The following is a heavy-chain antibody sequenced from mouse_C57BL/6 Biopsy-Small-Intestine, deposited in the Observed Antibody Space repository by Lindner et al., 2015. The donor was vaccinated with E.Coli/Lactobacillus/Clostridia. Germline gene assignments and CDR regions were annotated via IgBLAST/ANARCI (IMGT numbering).Heavy chain of an antibody. V-gene: IGHV14-2*02. CDR2: VNTGTGGT. J-gene: IGHJ1*01. CDR1: GSTIIGFY. Sequence: SVKVSCKSVGSTIIGFYMHWVRVRQAPGQGLEWLGRVNTGTGGTYFAQKFQGRVTMTWDTSVSTAYLELSSLRSDDTATYYCASRDTSASGSPLGSWYYGLDVWGPGTTVTVSA. CDR3: ASRDTSASGSPLGSWYYGLDV. D-gene: IGHD1-1*01.